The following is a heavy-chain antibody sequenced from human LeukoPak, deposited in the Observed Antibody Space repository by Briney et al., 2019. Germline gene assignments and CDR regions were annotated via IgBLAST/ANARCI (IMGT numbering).Heavy chain of an antibody. CDR1: GFTFSSYS. CDR2: ISSSSSYI. CDR3: AREQTTSNDAFDI. J-gene: IGHJ3*02. D-gene: IGHD4-17*01. Sequence: GGCLRLSCAASGFTFSSYSMNWVRQAPGKGLEWVSSISSSSSYIYYADSVKGRFTISRDNAKNSLYLQMNSLRAEDTAVYYCAREQTTSNDAFDIWGQGTMVTVSS. V-gene: IGHV3-21*01.